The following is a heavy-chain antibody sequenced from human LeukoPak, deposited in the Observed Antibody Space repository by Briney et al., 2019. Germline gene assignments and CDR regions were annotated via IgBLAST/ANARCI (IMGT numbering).Heavy chain of an antibody. D-gene: IGHD1-14*01. CDR1: GFTVSSNY. J-gene: IGHJ3*02. V-gene: IGHV3-66*01. CDR3: ARSVTGRAFDI. Sequence: GSLRLSCAASGFTVSSNYMSWVRQAPGKGLEWVSVIYSGVSTYYADSAKGRFTISRDNSKNTLYLQMNSLRAEDTAVYYCARSVTGRAFDIWGQGTMVTVSS. CDR2: IYSGVST.